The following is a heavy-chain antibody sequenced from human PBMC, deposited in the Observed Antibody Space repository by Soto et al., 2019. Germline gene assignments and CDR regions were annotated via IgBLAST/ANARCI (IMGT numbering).Heavy chain of an antibody. V-gene: IGHV3-20*04. D-gene: IGHD2-15*01. J-gene: IGHJ4*02. CDR1: GFTFEDYG. Sequence: GALRLSCAASGFTFEDYGMSWVRQAPGKGLEWVSGINRNGGSTGYADSVKGRFTISRDNAKNSLYLQMNSLRAEDTALYYCAREGCSGGSCYSYWGQGTLVTVSS. CDR3: AREGCSGGSCYSY. CDR2: INRNGGST.